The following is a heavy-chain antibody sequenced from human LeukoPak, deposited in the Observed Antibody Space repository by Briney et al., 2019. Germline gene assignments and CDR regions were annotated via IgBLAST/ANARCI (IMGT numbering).Heavy chain of an antibody. Sequence: PGGSLRLSCAASGFAFNSYGMHWVRQAPGKGLEWVAFIRSDGSNKYYADSVKGRFTISRDNSKTTLYMQMNSLRAEDTAVYYCAKAGSGYDFDYWGQGTLVTVSS. CDR2: IRSDGSNK. CDR1: GFAFNSYG. D-gene: IGHD3-22*01. J-gene: IGHJ4*02. V-gene: IGHV3-30*02. CDR3: AKAGSGYDFDY.